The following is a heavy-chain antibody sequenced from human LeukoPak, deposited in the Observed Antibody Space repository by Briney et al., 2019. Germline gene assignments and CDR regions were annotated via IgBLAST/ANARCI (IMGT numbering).Heavy chain of an antibody. Sequence: GGSLRLSCAASGFTFTIYWMSWVRQAPGKGLEWVANIKQDGSEKNYVDSVKGRFTISRDNAKNSLYLQMNTLRADDTAVYYCARDGFGTGSNWGQGTLVTVSS. D-gene: IGHD3-16*01. J-gene: IGHJ4*02. CDR2: IKQDGSEK. CDR1: GFTFTIYW. CDR3: ARDGFGTGSN. V-gene: IGHV3-7*03.